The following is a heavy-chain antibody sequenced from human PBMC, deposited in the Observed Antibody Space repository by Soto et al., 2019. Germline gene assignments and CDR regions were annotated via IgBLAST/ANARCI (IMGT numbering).Heavy chain of an antibody. CDR2: ISPNSGNT. CDR3: PRRPPHSHGDFVTYYFDY. J-gene: IGHJ4*01. Sequence: ASVKVSCKASGYTFTSYDITWVRQAPGQGLEWMGWISPNSGNTNYAQKVQGRVTMTTDTSTNTAYMELRSLRADDTAVYYCPRRPPHSHGDFVTYYFDYWAAEPWSPSPQ. D-gene: IGHD4-17*01. CDR1: GYTFTSYD. V-gene: IGHV1-18*01.